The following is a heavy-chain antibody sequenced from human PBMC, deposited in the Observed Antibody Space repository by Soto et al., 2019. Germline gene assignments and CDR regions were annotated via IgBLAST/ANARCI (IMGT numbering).Heavy chain of an antibody. Sequence: QITLNESGPTVVKPTETLTRTCTFSGFSLTTSGVGVGWVRQSPGKAPEWLAFIFWDDDKRSSTSLKSRLTITKDTSKNQVVLTMANVDPADTATYYCAHRVLRAVFGLVTTTAIYFDFWGQGTPVVVSS. CDR2: IFWDDDK. V-gene: IGHV2-5*02. D-gene: IGHD3-3*01. CDR1: GFSLTTSGVG. CDR3: AHRVLRAVFGLVTTTAIYFDF. J-gene: IGHJ4*02.